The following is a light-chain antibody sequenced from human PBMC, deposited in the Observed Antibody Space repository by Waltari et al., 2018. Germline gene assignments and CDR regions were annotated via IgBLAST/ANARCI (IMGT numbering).Light chain of an antibody. V-gene: IGLV2-8*01. J-gene: IGLJ3*02. CDR2: EVT. CDR1: SSDVGNYNY. CDR3: SSYAGSNNLM. Sequence: QSALTQPPSASGSPGQSVTISCTGSSSDVGNYNYVSWYQQHPGKAPKLMIYEVTKRPSGCPDRFSGSKSGNTASRTVSGLQAEDEADYYCSSYAGSNNLMFGGGTKVTVL.